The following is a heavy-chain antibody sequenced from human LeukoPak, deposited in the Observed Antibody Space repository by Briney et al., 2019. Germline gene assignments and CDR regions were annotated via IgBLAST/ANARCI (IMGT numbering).Heavy chain of an antibody. V-gene: IGHV6-1*01. D-gene: IGHD6-19*01. CDR3: AREPDDSGCDS. Sequence: SQTLSLTCAISGDSVSSNSAAWNRIRQSSSRGLEWLGRTYYRSKWYNDYAVSVKSRITINPDTSKNQFSLQLNSVTPEDTAVYYCAREPDDSGCDSWGQGTLVTVSS. J-gene: IGHJ4*02. CDR1: GDSVSSNSAA. CDR2: TYYRSKWYN.